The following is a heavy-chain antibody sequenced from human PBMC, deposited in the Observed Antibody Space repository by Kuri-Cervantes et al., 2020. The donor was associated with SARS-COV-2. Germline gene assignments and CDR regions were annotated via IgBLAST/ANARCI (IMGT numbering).Heavy chain of an antibody. CDR1: GFTFSSYW. Sequence: LSLTCAASGFTFSSYWMSWVRQAPGKGLEWVANIKQDGSEKYYVDSVRGRFTISRDNAKNSLYLQMNSLRAEDTAVYYCASLLIRSRETPYWYFDLWGRGTLVTVSS. D-gene: IGHD5-24*01. V-gene: IGHV3-7*01. J-gene: IGHJ2*01. CDR3: ASLLIRSRETPYWYFDL. CDR2: IKQDGSEK.